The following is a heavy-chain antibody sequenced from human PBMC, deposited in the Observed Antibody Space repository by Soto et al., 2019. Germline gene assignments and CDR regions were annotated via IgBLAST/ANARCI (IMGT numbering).Heavy chain of an antibody. Sequence: ASVKVSCTASGYTFTSHSIHWVRQAPGQRLEWMGWINAGNGNTKYSQKFQGRVTITRDTSASTAYMELSSLRSEDTAVYYCARGPGGPDGPGDYWGQGTLVTVSS. J-gene: IGHJ4*02. CDR2: INAGNGNT. CDR3: ARGPGGPDGPGDY. CDR1: GYTFTSHS. V-gene: IGHV1-3*01. D-gene: IGHD2-15*01.